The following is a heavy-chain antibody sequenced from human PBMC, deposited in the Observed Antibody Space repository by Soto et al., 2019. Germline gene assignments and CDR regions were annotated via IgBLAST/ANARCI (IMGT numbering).Heavy chain of an antibody. Sequence: QLQLQESGPGLVKPSETLSLTCTVSGGSISGYYWSWSLQPPGKGLEWIAYIYYSGSSNSNPSLKSRVTISVDTSKNQFSLKLSSVTAADTAVYYCARHSNEYRKSLDYWGQGTLVTVSS. CDR2: IYYSGSS. D-gene: IGHD1-1*01. CDR3: ARHSNEYRKSLDY. CDR1: GGSISGYY. J-gene: IGHJ4*02. V-gene: IGHV4-59*08.